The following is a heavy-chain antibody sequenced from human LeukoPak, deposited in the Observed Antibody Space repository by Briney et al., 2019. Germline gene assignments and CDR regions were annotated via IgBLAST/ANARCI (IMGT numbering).Heavy chain of an antibody. Sequence: ASVTVSFKASGYTFTVYYIHRVRQAPAQGLELMGFINLNSGGTNYAQKFRGRVTMTRDTSISTAYMELSRLRSDDTAVYYCARHFGGNNWFDPWGQGTLVTVSS. D-gene: IGHD3-3*01. V-gene: IGHV1-2*02. CDR1: GYTFTVYY. CDR3: ARHFGGNNWFDP. J-gene: IGHJ5*02. CDR2: INLNSGGT.